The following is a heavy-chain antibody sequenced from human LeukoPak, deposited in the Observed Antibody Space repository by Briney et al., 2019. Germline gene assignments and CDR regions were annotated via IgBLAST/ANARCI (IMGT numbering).Heavy chain of an antibody. D-gene: IGHD2-2*01. CDR3: ARLPAYCSSTSCYYDY. CDR1: GFTFSTYS. CDR2: IGGSGTTI. V-gene: IGHV3-48*04. Sequence: GGSLRLSCAASGFTFSTYSMNWVRQAPGKGLEWISHIGGSGTTIYYADSVKGRFTISRDNAKNSLFLQMNSLRAEDTAVYYCARLPAYCSSTSCYYDYWGQGTLVTVSS. J-gene: IGHJ4*02.